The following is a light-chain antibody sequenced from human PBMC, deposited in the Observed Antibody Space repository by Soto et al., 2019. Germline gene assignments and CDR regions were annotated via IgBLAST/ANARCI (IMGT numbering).Light chain of an antibody. CDR3: QQYNSYIRT. CDR1: QSISSW. V-gene: IGKV1-5*01. J-gene: IGKJ1*01. CDR2: DAS. Sequence: DIQMTQSPSTLSASVGDRVTITCRASQSISSWLAWYQQKPGKAPKLLIYDASSLESGAPSRFSGSGSGTEFTLSISSLQPDDFATYYCQQYNSYIRTFGQGTKVDIK.